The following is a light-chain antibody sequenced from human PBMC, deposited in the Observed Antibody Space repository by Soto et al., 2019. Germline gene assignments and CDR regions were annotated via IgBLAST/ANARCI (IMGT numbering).Light chain of an antibody. V-gene: IGLV2-8*01. J-gene: IGLJ1*01. CDR2: EVT. CDR1: SSDVGAYNY. Sequence: QSALTQPPSAFGSPGQSVTISCTGTSSDVGAYNYVSWYQHRPGKAPKLMIYEVTKRPSGVPDRFSGAKSGNTASLTVSGLQAEDEADYYCTSHAGTNNFPYVFGTGTKLTVL. CDR3: TSHAGTNNFPYV.